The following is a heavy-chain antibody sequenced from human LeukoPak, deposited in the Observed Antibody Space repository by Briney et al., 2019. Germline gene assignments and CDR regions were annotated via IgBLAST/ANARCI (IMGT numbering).Heavy chain of an antibody. CDR2: ILGSGVTT. D-gene: IGHD3-9*01. CDR3: AKWGDYDVLTGYYVPDY. J-gene: IGHJ4*02. Sequence: GASLRLSCAASGFTFSNYAMSWVRQAPGKRPEWVSAILGSGVTTYYADSVKGRFTVSRDNSKSTLFLQMNALRAEDKALYYCAKWGDYDVLTGYYVPDYWGQGTLVTVSS. CDR1: GFTFSNYA. V-gene: IGHV3-23*01.